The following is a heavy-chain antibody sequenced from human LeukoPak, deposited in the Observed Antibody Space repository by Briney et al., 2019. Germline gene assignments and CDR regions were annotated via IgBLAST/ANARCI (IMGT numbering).Heavy chain of an antibody. V-gene: IGHV4-39*01. Sequence: SETLSLTCTVSGDSINSAIYCWGWIRQPPGKDLEWIGTICHSGNTYYNPSLKSRVTVSVDTSKSQLSLRLNSVTAADTSVYYCARYCNAGACSMFKTFDVWGQGAMVTVSS. J-gene: IGHJ3*01. CDR2: ICHSGNT. D-gene: IGHD2-15*01. CDR3: ARYCNAGACSMFKTFDV. CDR1: GDSINSAIYC.